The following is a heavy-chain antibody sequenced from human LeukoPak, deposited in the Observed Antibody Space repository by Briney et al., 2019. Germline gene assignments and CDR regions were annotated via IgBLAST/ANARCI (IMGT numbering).Heavy chain of an antibody. Sequence: ASVKVSCKASGYTFTSYYMHWVRQAPGQGLEWMGIINPSGGTTNYAQKFQGRVTMTRDTSTSTVYMELSSLRSEDTAVYYCAVNNWNYMLDYYYYMDVWGKGTTVTVSS. J-gene: IGHJ6*03. CDR1: GYTFTSYY. CDR3: AVNNWNYMLDYYYYMDV. CDR2: INPSGGTT. V-gene: IGHV1-46*01. D-gene: IGHD1-7*01.